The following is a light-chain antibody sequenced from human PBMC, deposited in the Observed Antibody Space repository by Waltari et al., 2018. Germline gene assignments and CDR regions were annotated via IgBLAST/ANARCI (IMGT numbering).Light chain of an antibody. CDR3: QQRSDWPYT. Sequence: EIVLTQSPDTLSLSPGERATLSCRASQSVDSYLAWYQQEPGQAPRLLIYDASNRAAGIPARFSGSGSGTDFTLTISSLEPEDFAVYYCQQRSDWPYTCGQGTKLEIK. CDR2: DAS. J-gene: IGKJ2*01. V-gene: IGKV3-11*01. CDR1: QSVDSY.